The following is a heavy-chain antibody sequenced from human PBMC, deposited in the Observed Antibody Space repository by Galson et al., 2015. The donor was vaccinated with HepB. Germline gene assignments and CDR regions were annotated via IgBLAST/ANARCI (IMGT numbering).Heavy chain of an antibody. D-gene: IGHD5-12*01. J-gene: IGHJ4*02. Sequence: VKVSCKVSGYTFTDYCMHWVQQAPGKGLEGMGLVDPEDGETIYAEKFQGSVTITADTSTDTAYMELSSLRSEDTAVYYCATVGLVRKYSGYVNWGQGTLVTVSS. CDR1: GYTFTDYC. V-gene: IGHV1-69-2*01. CDR3: ATVGLVRKYSGYVN. CDR2: VDPEDGET.